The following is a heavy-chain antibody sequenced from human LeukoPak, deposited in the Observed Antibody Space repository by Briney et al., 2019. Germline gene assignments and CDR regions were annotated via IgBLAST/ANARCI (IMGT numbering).Heavy chain of an antibody. CDR1: GGSFSGYY. V-gene: IGHV4-34*01. D-gene: IGHD5-18*01. Sequence: SETLSLTCAVYGGSFSGYYWSWIRQPPGKGLEWIGEINHSGSTNYNPSLKSRVTISVDTSKNQFSLKLSSVTAADTAVYYCARDGYGPRSIGYWGQGTLVTASS. CDR2: INHSGST. J-gene: IGHJ4*02. CDR3: ARDGYGPRSIGY.